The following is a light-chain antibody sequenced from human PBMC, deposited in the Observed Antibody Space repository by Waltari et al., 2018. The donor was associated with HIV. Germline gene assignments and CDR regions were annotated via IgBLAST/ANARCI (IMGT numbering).Light chain of an antibody. CDR3: SSYTSSSTLV. J-gene: IGLJ3*02. CDR2: DVS. V-gene: IGLV2-14*03. CDR1: SSDVGGYNY. Sequence: QSALTQPASVSGSPGHSITISCTGTSSDVGGYNYVSWYQQHPGKAPKRMIYDVSNRPAGVSKRFSGSKSGNTASLTISGLQAEDEADYYCSSYTSSSTLVFGGGTKLTVL.